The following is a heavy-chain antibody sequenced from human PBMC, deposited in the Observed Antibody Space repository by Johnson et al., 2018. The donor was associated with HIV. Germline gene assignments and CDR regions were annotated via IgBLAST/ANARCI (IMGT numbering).Heavy chain of an antibody. CDR1: GFTFTSYA. Sequence: VQLVESGGGVVQPGRSLRLSCAASGFTFTSYAMHWVRQAPGKGLEWVAVVSYDGSTKYYADSVKGRFTISRDNSENTLYLQMNSLRAEDTAVYYCAREPGSSSRLGAFDIWGQGTMVTVSS. V-gene: IGHV3-30*04. D-gene: IGHD6-13*01. J-gene: IGHJ3*02. CDR3: AREPGSSSRLGAFDI. CDR2: VSYDGSTK.